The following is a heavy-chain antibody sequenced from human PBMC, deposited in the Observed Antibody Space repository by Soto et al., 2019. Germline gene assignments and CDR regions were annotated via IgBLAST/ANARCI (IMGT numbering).Heavy chain of an antibody. CDR3: ARRSTVPYDY. CDR2: FYYSQST. V-gene: IGHV4-39*01. CDR1: GGSLTSNSYY. J-gene: IGHJ4*02. Sequence: QLQLQESGPELVKPSETLSLNCTVSGGSLTSNSYYWGWIRQPPGKGLEWIGSFYYSQSTYFNPSLKSRVTISVETSKNQYSLKLSAVTAADTAVYYCARRSTVPYDYWGQGILVTVSS. D-gene: IGHD4-17*01.